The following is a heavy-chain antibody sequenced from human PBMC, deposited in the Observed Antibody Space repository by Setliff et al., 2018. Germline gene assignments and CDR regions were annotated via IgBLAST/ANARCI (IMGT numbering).Heavy chain of an antibody. CDR3: ARGYCDGIGCPAPLYYFDS. D-gene: IGHD2-21*01. Sequence: GASVKVSCKSSGYTFTTYAMHWLRQAPGQGLEWMGWIIPDNGKTEYSEEFQDRVTFTTDTSATTAYMDLRSLRSDDMAVYYCARGYCDGIGCPAPLYYFDSWGQGTLVTVSS. J-gene: IGHJ4*02. CDR2: IIPDNGKT. CDR1: GYTFTTYA. V-gene: IGHV1-3*03.